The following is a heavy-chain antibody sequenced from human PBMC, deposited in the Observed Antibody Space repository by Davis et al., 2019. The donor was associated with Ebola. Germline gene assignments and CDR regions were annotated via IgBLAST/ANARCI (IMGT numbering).Heavy chain of an antibody. V-gene: IGHV3-7*03. CDR3: ASGYSYGSDY. CDR2: IKQDGSEK. J-gene: IGHJ4*02. D-gene: IGHD5-18*01. Sequence: GESLKISCAASGFTFSSYSINWVRQAPGKGLEWVANIKQDGSEKYYVDSVKGRFTISRDNAKNSLYLQMNSLRAEDTAVYYCASGYSYGSDYWGQGTLVTVSS. CDR1: GFTFSSYS.